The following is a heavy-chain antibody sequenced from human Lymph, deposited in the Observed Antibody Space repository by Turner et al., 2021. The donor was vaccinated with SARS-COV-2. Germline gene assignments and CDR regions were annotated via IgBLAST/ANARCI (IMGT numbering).Heavy chain of an antibody. Sequence: EVQLVQSGGGLVKPGGSLRLSCAASGFTFSNAWMSWGRQAPGKGLEWVGRIKSKTDGGTTDYAAPVKGRFTISRDDSKNTLYLQMNSLKTEDTAVYYCTTPLRYFDRSNPYYYYGMDVWGQGTTVTVSS. D-gene: IGHD3-9*01. CDR3: TTPLRYFDRSNPYYYYGMDV. V-gene: IGHV3-15*01. CDR2: IKSKTDGGTT. CDR1: GFTFSNAW. J-gene: IGHJ6*02.